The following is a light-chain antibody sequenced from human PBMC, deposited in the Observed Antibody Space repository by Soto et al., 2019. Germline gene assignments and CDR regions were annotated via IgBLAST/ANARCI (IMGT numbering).Light chain of an antibody. J-gene: IGKJ1*01. CDR2: GAS. CDR1: QSVSSSY. V-gene: IGKV3D-20*02. Sequence: EIVLTQSPGTLSLSPGERATLSCRASQSVSSSYLAWYQQKPGQAPRLLIYGASSRATGIPARFSGSGSATDFTLTISSLEPEDFAIYYRQQRYNWPLTFGQGTKVDIK. CDR3: QQRYNWPLT.